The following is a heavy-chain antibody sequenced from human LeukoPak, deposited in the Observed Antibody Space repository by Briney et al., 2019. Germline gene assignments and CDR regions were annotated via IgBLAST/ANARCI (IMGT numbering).Heavy chain of an antibody. CDR1: GFTFSSYE. D-gene: IGHD2-15*01. CDR3: AREGWHDAFDI. Sequence: GGSLRLSCAASGFTFSSYEMNWVRQAPGKGLEWVSYISSSGSTIYYADSVKGRFTISRDNAKNSLYLQMNSLRAEDTAVYYCAREGWHDAFDIWGQGTMVTVSS. J-gene: IGHJ3*02. V-gene: IGHV3-48*03. CDR2: ISSSGSTI.